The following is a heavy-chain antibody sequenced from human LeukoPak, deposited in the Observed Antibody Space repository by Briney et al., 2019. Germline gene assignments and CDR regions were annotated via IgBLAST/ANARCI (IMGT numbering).Heavy chain of an antibody. J-gene: IGHJ4*02. D-gene: IGHD3-9*01. CDR2: INPSGGST. V-gene: IGHV1-46*01. CDR3: ARGLRYFDWLDTYFDY. CDR1: GYTFISYY. Sequence: ASVKVSCKASGYTFISYYMHWVRQAPGQGLEWMGIINPSGGSTSYAQKFQGRVTMTRDTSTSTVYMELSSLRSEDTAVYYCARGLRYFDWLDTYFDYWGQGTLVTVSS.